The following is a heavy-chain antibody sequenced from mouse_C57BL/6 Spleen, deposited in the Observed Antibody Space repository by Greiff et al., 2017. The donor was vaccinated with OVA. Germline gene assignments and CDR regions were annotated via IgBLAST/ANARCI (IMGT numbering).Heavy chain of an antibody. D-gene: IGHD1-1*01. Sequence: EVQLVESGGGLVKPGGSLKLSCAASGFTFSSYAMSWVRQTPEKRLEWVATISDGGSYTYYPDNVKGRFTISRDNAKNNLYLQMSHLKSEDTAMYYCARGQLLRWYFDVWGTGTTVTVSS. CDR3: ARGQLLRWYFDV. CDR1: GFTFSSYA. CDR2: ISDGGSYT. V-gene: IGHV5-4*01. J-gene: IGHJ1*03.